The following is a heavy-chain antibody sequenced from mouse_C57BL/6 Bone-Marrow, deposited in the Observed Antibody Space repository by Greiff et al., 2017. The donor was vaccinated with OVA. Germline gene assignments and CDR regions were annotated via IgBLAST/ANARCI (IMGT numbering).Heavy chain of an antibody. V-gene: IGHV1-39*01. D-gene: IGHD1-1*01. CDR2: INPNYGTT. Sequence: VHVKQSGPELVKPGASVKISCKASGYSFTDYNMNWVKQSNGKSLEWIGVINPNYGTTSYNQKFKGKATLTVDQSSSTAYMQLNSLTSEDSAVYYCARSYYGGYWYFDVWGTGTTVTVSS. J-gene: IGHJ1*03. CDR3: ARSYYGGYWYFDV. CDR1: GYSFTDYN.